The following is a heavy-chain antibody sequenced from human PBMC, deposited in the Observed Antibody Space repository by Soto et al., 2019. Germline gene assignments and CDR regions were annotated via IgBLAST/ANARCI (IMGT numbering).Heavy chain of an antibody. D-gene: IGHD2-21*02. CDR2: IYYSGST. Sequence: QVQLQESGPGLVKPSETLSLTCTVSGGSISSYYWSWIRQPPGKGLEWIGYIYYSGSTNYNPSLNSPHTRPVDPSKNQSSLKLSSVTAADTAVYYCARGSYCGGDCYSFDYLGQGTLVTVSS. CDR3: ARGSYCGGDCYSFDY. J-gene: IGHJ4*02. CDR1: GGSISSYY. V-gene: IGHV4-59*01.